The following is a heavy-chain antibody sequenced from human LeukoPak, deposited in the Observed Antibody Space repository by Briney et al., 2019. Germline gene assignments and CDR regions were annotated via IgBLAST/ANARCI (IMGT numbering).Heavy chain of an antibody. Sequence: SETLSLTCAVPGGSISSSNWWSWVRQPPGKGLEWIGEIYHRGSTNYNPSLKSRVTISVDKSKNQFSLKLTSVTAADTAFYYCARSRGGFGDYGSWFDPWGQGTLVTVSS. CDR3: ARSRGGFGDYGSWFDP. CDR2: IYHRGST. J-gene: IGHJ5*02. CDR1: GGSISSSNW. V-gene: IGHV4-4*02. D-gene: IGHD4-17*01.